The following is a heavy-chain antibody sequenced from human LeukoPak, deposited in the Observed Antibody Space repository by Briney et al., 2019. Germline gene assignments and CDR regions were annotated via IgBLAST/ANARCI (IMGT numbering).Heavy chain of an antibody. Sequence: GGSLRFSCAASGFTFSNYAMTWVRQAPGKGLEWVSAIGGGHTFYADSVKGRFTISRDNSQNMLYLQMNSLRVEDTAIYYCVKRIDGSGTYYIDHWGHGILVTVSS. CDR1: GFTFSNYA. J-gene: IGHJ4*01. D-gene: IGHD3-10*01. CDR2: IGGGHT. CDR3: VKRIDGSGTYYIDH. V-gene: IGHV3-23*01.